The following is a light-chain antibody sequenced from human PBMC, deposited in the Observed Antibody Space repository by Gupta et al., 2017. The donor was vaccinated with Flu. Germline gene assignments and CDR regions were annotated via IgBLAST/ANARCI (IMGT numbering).Light chain of an antibody. CDR3: PLYHNFPPWT. V-gene: IGKV3-15*01. CDR2: CPS. CDR1: QSVRRL. Sequence: APLSVSPGERATLACRASQSVRRLFAWYLQPPVPAPTLLLYCPSTVATRFPARFSGCWSGTEFTLTISLLQSEYFAVYSCPLYHNFPPWTFGQGTKVEIK. J-gene: IGKJ1*01.